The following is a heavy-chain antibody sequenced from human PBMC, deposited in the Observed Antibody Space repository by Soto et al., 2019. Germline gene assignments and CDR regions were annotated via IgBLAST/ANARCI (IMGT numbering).Heavy chain of an antibody. J-gene: IGHJ4*02. Sequence: ASVKVSCKASGYTFTSYGISWVRQAPGQGLEWMGWISAYNGNTNYAQKLRGRVTMTTDTSTSTAYMELRSLRSDDTAVYYCARDGYYDSSGYRSDFDYWGQGTLVTVSS. CDR1: GYTFTSYG. CDR3: ARDGYYDSSGYRSDFDY. CDR2: ISAYNGNT. V-gene: IGHV1-18*01. D-gene: IGHD3-22*01.